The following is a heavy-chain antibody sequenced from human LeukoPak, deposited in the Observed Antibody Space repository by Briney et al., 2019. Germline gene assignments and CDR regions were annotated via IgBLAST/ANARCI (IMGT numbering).Heavy chain of an antibody. CDR1: GFTFSSYA. V-gene: IGHV3-23*01. CDR3: AKDRDSSSSLLSDY. J-gene: IGHJ4*02. Sequence: GGSLRLSCAASGFTFSSYAMSWVRQAAGKGVDWVSAVSGSGGSTYYADSVKGRFTISRDNSKHTLYLQMNSLRAEDTAVYYCAKDRDSSSSLLSDYCGQGTLATVSS. D-gene: IGHD6-6*01. CDR2: VSGSGGST.